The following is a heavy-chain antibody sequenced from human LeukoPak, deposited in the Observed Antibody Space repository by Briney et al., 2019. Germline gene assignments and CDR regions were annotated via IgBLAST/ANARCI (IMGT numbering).Heavy chain of an antibody. CDR2: INPNSGDT. CDR1: GYTFTGYY. J-gene: IGHJ4*02. V-gene: IGHV1-2*02. CDR3: ARGQQWLEAFDY. Sequence: ASVKVTCKASGYTFTGYYIHWVRQAPGQGLEWMGWINPNSGDTNYAQNFQGRVTMTRDTSISTAYMELSSLRSDDTAVYYCARGQQWLEAFDYWGLGTLVTVSS. D-gene: IGHD6-19*01.